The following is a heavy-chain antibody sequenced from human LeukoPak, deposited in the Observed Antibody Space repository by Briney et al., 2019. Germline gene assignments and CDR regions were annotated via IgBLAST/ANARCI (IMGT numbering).Heavy chain of an antibody. J-gene: IGHJ6*02. D-gene: IGHD6-13*01. Sequence: PSETLSLTCTVSGGSISSYYWSWIRQPPGKGLEWIGYIYYSGSTNYNPSLKSRVTISVDTSKNQFSLKLSSVTAADTAVYYCATGGSSWFRYYYYGMDVWGQGPRSPSP. CDR2: IYYSGST. V-gene: IGHV4-59*01. CDR1: GGSISSYY. CDR3: ATGGSSWFRYYYYGMDV.